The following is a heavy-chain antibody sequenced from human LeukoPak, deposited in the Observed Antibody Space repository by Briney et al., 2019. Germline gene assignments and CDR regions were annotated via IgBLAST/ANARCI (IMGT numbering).Heavy chain of an antibody. D-gene: IGHD5-18*01. CDR3: ARPTGSYGYSY. CDR1: GGSFSGYY. V-gene: IGHV4-34*01. J-gene: IGHJ4*02. Sequence: SETLSLTCAVYGGSFSGYYWSWIRQPPGKGLEWIGEINHSGSTNYNPSLKSRVTISVDTSKNQFSLKLSSVTAADTAVYYCARPTGSYGYSYWGQGTLVTVSS. CDR2: INHSGST.